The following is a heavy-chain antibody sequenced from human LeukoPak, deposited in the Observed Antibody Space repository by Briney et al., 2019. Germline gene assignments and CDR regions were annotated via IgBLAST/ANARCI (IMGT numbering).Heavy chain of an antibody. D-gene: IGHD3-10*01. CDR1: GFTFSTFW. CDR3: GRGMRDYYGLDY. V-gene: IGHV3-74*01. J-gene: IGHJ4*02. Sequence: GGSLRLYCAASGFTFSTFWMHLVRQAPAKGLVCVSHTNSDGSTTDYADSVRGRFTISRDNAKNTLYLQMNSLTVEDTAVYYCGRGMRDYYGLDYWGQGILVTVSS. CDR2: TNSDGSTT.